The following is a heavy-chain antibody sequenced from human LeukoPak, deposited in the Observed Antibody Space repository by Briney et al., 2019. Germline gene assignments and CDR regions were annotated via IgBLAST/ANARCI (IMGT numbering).Heavy chain of an antibody. V-gene: IGHV3-30-3*01. CDR1: GFTFSSYA. D-gene: IGHD5-18*01. CDR2: ISYDGSNK. J-gene: IGHJ4*02. CDR3: ARAQIPRTAFDY. Sequence: PGRSLRLSCAASGFTFSSYAMHWVRQAPGKGLEWVAVISYDGSNKYYADSVEGRFTISRDNSKNTLYLQMNSLRAEDTAVYYCARAQIPRTAFDYWGQGTLVTVSS.